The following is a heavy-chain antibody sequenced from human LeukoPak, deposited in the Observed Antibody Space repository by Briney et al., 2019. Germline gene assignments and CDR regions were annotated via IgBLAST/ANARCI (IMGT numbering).Heavy chain of an antibody. V-gene: IGHV4-59*12. CDR2: IYYSGST. CDR1: RGSLNPSL. J-gene: IGHJ4*02. Sequence: SVALSLPYPVSRGSLNPSLRGGLRPPPPKGRAWTGYIYYSGSTNYNPSLKSRVTISVDTSKNQFSLKLSSVTAADTAIYYCARAVSGRFDYWGQGTLVTVSS. D-gene: IGHD6-19*01. CDR3: ARAVSGRFDY.